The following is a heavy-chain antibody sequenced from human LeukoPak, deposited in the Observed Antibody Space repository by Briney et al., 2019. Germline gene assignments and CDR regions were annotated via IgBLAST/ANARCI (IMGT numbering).Heavy chain of an antibody. CDR2: IIPILGIA. J-gene: IGHJ4*02. D-gene: IGHD6-19*01. CDR3: ARAEPSKYSSGWSLGY. CDR1: GYTFTSYA. V-gene: IGHV1-69*04. Sequence: SVKVSCKASGYTFTSYAISWVRQAPGQGLEWMGRIIPILGIANYAQKFQGRVTITADKSTSTAYMELSSLRSEDTAVYYCARAEPSKYSSGWSLGYWGQGTLVTVSS.